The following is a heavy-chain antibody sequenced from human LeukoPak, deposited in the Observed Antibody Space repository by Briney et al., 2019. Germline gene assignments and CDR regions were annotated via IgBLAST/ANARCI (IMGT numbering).Heavy chain of an antibody. J-gene: IGHJ4*02. Sequence: GRSLRLSCAASGFTFSSYGMHWVRQAPGKGLEWVAVISYDGSNKYYADSVKGRFTISRDNSKNTLYLQMNSLRAEDTAVYYCAKGISDGYKDYWGQGTLVTVSS. CDR3: AKGISDGYKDY. V-gene: IGHV3-30*18. CDR2: ISYDGSNK. D-gene: IGHD5-24*01. CDR1: GFTFSSYG.